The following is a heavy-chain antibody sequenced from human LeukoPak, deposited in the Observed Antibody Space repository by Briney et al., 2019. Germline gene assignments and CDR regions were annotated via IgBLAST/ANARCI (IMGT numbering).Heavy chain of an antibody. Sequence: GGSLRLSCAASGFTFSSYSMNWVRQAPGKGLEWVSSISSSSSYIYYADSVKGRFTISRDSAKNSLYLQMNSLRAEDTAVYYCARARSGYDFDYWGQGTLVTVSS. CDR3: ARARSGYDFDY. J-gene: IGHJ4*02. CDR2: ISSSSSYI. CDR1: GFTFSSYS. D-gene: IGHD5-12*01. V-gene: IGHV3-21*01.